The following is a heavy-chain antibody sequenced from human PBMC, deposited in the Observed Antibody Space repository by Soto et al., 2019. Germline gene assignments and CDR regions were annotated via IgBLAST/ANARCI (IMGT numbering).Heavy chain of an antibody. CDR2: IYYSGST. V-gene: IGHV4-59*08. J-gene: IGHJ4*02. Sequence: SETLSLTCTVSGGSISSYYWSWIRQPPGKGLEWIGYIYYSGSTNYNPSLKSRVTISVDTSKNQFSLKLSSVTAADTAVYYCARSYGGYAPYFFDYCGQGTLVTVSS. CDR3: ARSYGGYAPYFFDY. CDR1: GGSISSYY. D-gene: IGHD4-17*01.